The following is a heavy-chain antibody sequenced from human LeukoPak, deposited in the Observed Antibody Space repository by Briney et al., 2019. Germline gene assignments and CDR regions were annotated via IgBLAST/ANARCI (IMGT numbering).Heavy chain of an antibody. V-gene: IGHV3-13*01. CDR3: AREMGPDGTDV. D-gene: IGHD2-8*01. CDR1: GFTFSSYD. J-gene: IGHJ6*02. Sequence: TGGSLRLSCAASGFTFSSYDMHWVRQATGKGLEWVSAIGTAGDTYYPGSVKGRFTISRENAKNSLYLQMNSLRAGDTAVYYCAREMGPDGTDVWGQGTTVTVSS. CDR2: IGTAGDT.